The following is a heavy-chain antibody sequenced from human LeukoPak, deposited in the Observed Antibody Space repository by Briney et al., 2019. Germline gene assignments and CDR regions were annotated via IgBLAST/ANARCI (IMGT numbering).Heavy chain of an antibody. Sequence: ASVKVSCKASGYTFTSYYMHWVRQAPGQGLEWMGWINPNSGGTNYAQKFQGRVTMTRDTSISTAYMELSRLRSDDTAVYYCARVYSSSLGAFDIWGQGTMVTVSS. V-gene: IGHV1-2*02. D-gene: IGHD6-6*01. CDR2: INPNSGGT. J-gene: IGHJ3*02. CDR3: ARVYSSSLGAFDI. CDR1: GYTFTSYY.